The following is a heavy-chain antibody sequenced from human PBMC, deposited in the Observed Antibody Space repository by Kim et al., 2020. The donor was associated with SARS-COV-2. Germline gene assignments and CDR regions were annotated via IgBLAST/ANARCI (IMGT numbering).Heavy chain of an antibody. J-gene: IGHJ4*02. V-gene: IGHV3-23*01. CDR2: GRGT. CDR3: ARGSSTFDY. Sequence: GRGTYHANSVKGRFTISRDNSKNTLYLQMNSLRVEDTAVYYCARGSSTFDYWGQGALVTVSS. D-gene: IGHD6-13*01.